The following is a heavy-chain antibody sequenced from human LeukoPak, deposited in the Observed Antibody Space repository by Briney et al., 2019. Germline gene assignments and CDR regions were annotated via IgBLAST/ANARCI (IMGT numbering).Heavy chain of an antibody. CDR3: ATYMIDYYDSSGSYYFDY. CDR1: GFTFSSYE. V-gene: IGHV3-48*03. CDR2: ISSSGSTI. D-gene: IGHD3-22*01. Sequence: GGFLRLSCAASGFTFSSYEMNWVRQAPGKGLEWVSYISSSGSTIYYADSVKGRFTISRDNAKNSLYLQMNSLRAEDTAVYYCATYMIDYYDSSGSYYFDYWGQGTLVTVSS. J-gene: IGHJ4*02.